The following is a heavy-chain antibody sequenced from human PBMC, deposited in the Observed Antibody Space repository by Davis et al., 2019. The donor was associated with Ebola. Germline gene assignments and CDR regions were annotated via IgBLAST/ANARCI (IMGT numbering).Heavy chain of an antibody. D-gene: IGHD5/OR15-5a*01. Sequence: ASVKVSCKASGYTFTTYGLSWVRQAPGQGPEWMGWMNPNGGGTNYALKFQDRVTLTRDTSFSTAYMELRRLRSDDTAIYYCASSRRFPRTAFDLWGQGTLVIASS. CDR2: MNPNGGGT. CDR1: GYTFTTYG. V-gene: IGHV1-2*02. CDR3: ASSRRFPRTAFDL. J-gene: IGHJ3*01.